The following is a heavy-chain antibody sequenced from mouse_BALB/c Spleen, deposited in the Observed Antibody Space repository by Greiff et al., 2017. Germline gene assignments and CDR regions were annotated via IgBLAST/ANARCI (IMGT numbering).Heavy chain of an antibody. CDR1: GFNIKDTY. J-gene: IGHJ4*01. CDR3: AREAYYGNYGGDAMDY. D-gene: IGHD2-1*01. Sequence: EVQLQQSGAELVKPGASVKLSCTASGFNIKDTYMHWVKQRPEQGLEWIGRIDPANGNTKYDPKFQGKATITADTSSNTAYLQLSSLTSEDTAVYYCAREAYYGNYGGDAMDYWGQGTSVTVSS. V-gene: IGHV14-3*02. CDR2: IDPANGNT.